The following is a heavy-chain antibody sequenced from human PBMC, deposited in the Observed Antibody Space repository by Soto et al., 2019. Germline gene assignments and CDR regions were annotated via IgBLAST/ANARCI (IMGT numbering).Heavy chain of an antibody. V-gene: IGHV3-23*01. CDR3: ARDRSSGWPHYYYYGMDV. Sequence: QPGGSLRLSCVASGFTFSSYAMSWVRQAPWQRLEWVATFSGGRDTTWHADSVKGRFTIPRDNAKNSLYLQMNSLRAEDTAVYYCARDRSSGWPHYYYYGMDVWGRGTTVTVSS. CDR2: FSGGRDTT. CDR1: GFTFSSYA. D-gene: IGHD6-19*01. J-gene: IGHJ6*02.